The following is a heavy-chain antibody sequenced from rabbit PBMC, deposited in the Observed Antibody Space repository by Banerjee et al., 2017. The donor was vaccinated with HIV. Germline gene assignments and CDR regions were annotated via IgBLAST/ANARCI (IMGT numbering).Heavy chain of an antibody. Sequence: QEQLEESGGDLVQPGGSLKLSCKASGFDFSSYGVSWVRQAPGKGLELIACIYTSSASTWHANWVNGRFTISRSTSLNTVDLKMTSQTAADTATYFCASSTNFISAGYAVWGPGTLVTVS. CDR1: GFDFSSYGV. J-gene: IGHJ4*01. D-gene: IGHD6-1*01. CDR3: ASSTNFISAGYAV. CDR2: IYTSSAST. V-gene: IGHV1S43*01.